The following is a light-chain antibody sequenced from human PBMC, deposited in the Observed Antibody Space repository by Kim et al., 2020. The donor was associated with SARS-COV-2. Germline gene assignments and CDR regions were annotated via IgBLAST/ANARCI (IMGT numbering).Light chain of an antibody. CDR3: LQYGSSRT. J-gene: IGKJ1*01. V-gene: IGKV3-20*01. CDR2: GAS. CDR1: QSINNNY. Sequence: EIVLTQSPGTLSLSPGERATLSCRASQSINNNYLAWYQQRPGQAPSLLIYGASSRASGIPDRCSGSGSGTDFTLTISRLEPEAFAVFYCLQYGSSRTFGQGTKVDIK.